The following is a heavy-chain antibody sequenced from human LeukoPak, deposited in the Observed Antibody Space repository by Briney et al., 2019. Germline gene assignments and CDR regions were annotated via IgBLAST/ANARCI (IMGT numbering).Heavy chain of an antibody. J-gene: IGHJ4*02. V-gene: IGHV4-39*01. CDR3: ARNSRVGGRLTFGVYADY. CDR1: GASISSSVYY. CDR2: IYYRGST. D-gene: IGHD3-16*01. Sequence: KPSETLSLTCTVSGASISSSVYYWGWLRQPPGKGLEWIGSIYYRGSTYYNPALQSRVTISVDTSKNQFSLRLSSVTAADTAVYFCARNSRVGGRLTFGVYADYWGQGTLVTVSS.